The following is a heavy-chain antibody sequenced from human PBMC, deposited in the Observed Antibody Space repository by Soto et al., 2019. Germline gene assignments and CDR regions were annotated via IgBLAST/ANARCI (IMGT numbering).Heavy chain of an antibody. CDR1: GGSISSSSYY. Sequence: PSETLSLTCTVSGGSISSSSYYWGWIRQPPGKGLEWIGSIYYSGSTYYNPSLKSRVTISVDTSKNQFSLKLSSVTAADTAVYYCARLYVEYNWSEPWGQGTLVTVSS. CDR2: IYYSGST. CDR3: ARLYVEYNWSEP. D-gene: IGHD3-16*01. V-gene: IGHV4-39*01. J-gene: IGHJ5*02.